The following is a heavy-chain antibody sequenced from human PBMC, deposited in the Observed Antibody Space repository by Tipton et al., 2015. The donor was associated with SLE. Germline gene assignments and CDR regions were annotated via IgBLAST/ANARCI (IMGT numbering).Heavy chain of an antibody. D-gene: IGHD3-3*01. CDR3: ARGFHYDFWSSHYNEKGPRTYYLDS. V-gene: IGHV4-59*12. CDR2: VDYRGKT. J-gene: IGHJ4*02. Sequence: GLVKPSETLSLTCTVSGGSISSYYWSWIRQPPGEGLEWIGSVDYRGKTSYNPSLTCRVTTSVDTFRNQFSLKMTSVTAADTAVYYCARGFHYDFWSSHYNEKGPRTYYLDSWRPGTQLTVSS. CDR1: GGSISSYY.